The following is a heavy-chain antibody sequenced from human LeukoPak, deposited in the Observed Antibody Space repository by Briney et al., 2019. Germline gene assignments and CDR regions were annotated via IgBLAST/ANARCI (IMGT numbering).Heavy chain of an antibody. CDR3: AREWQGYSSGWYYMDV. CDR2: IYYSGST. V-gene: IGHV4-61*08. CDR1: GGSISSGDYY. J-gene: IGHJ6*03. D-gene: IGHD6-19*01. Sequence: SETLSLTCTVSGGSISSGDYYWSWIRQPPGKGLEWIGYIYYSGSTNYNPSLKSRVTISVDTSKNQFSLKLSSVTAADTAVYYCAREWQGYSSGWYYMDVWGKGTTVTVSS.